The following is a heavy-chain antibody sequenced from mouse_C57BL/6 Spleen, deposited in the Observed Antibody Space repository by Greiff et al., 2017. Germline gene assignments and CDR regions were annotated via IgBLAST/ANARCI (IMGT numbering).Heavy chain of an antibody. Sequence: LVESGAELVRPGASVTLSCKASGYTFTDYEMHWVMQTPVHGLEWIGAIDPETGGTDYNQKFKGKAILTADKSSSTAYMELRSLTSEDSAVYYCTRRGYYGSFYAMDYWCQGTSVTVSS. CDR3: TRRGYYGSFYAMDY. J-gene: IGHJ4*01. D-gene: IGHD1-1*01. CDR1: GYTFTDYE. V-gene: IGHV1-15*01. CDR2: IDPETGGT.